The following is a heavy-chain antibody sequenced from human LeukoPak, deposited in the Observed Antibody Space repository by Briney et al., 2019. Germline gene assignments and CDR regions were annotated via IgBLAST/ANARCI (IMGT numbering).Heavy chain of an antibody. Sequence: SETLSLTCTVSGGSISGYYWSWIRQPPGKGLEWIGYIYYSGSTYYNPSLESRVTMSLDTSKNQFSLKLSSVTAADTAVYYCARDENGYVWGSFRAWGQGTLVTVSS. V-gene: IGHV4-59*12. J-gene: IGHJ5*02. D-gene: IGHD3-16*02. CDR1: GGSISGYY. CDR3: ARDENGYVWGSFRA. CDR2: IYYSGST.